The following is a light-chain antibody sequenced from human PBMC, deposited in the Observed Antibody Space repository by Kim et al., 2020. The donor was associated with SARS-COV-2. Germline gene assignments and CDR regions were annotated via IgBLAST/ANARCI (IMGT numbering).Light chain of an antibody. CDR2: AAS. CDR3: QQSYTAPYT. V-gene: IGKV1-39*01. CDR1: QAISSY. Sequence: SGSLGDRVTITGRASQAISSYLNWYHQKPGQAPKLLIYAASSLQSGVSSRFSGSQSGTDFTLTISSLQPEDVATYYCQQSYTAPYTFGQGTKLEI. J-gene: IGKJ2*01.